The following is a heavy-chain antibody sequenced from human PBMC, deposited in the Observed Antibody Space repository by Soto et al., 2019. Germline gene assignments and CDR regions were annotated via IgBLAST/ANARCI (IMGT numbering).Heavy chain of an antibody. CDR1: GFTFSSYA. CDR2: ISGSGGST. Sequence: GGSLRLSCAASGFTFSSYAMSWVRQAPGKGLEWVSAISGSGGSTYYADSVKGRFTISRDNSKNTLYLQMNSLRAEDTAVYYCAKGYYYDSSGYYYSAHDAFDIWGQGTMVTVSS. CDR3: AKGYYYDSSGYYYSAHDAFDI. D-gene: IGHD3-22*01. V-gene: IGHV3-23*01. J-gene: IGHJ3*02.